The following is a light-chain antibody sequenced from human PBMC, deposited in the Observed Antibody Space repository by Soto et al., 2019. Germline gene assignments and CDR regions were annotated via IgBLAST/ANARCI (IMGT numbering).Light chain of an antibody. J-gene: IGLJ2*01. CDR2: EGS. Sequence: QSALTQPASVSGSPGQSITISCTGTSSDVGSNNLVSWYQQHPAKAPKLMIYEGSKRPSGVSNRFSGSKSGNTASLTISGLQAEDEADYYCCSYAGSSTDVVFGGGTKLTVL. V-gene: IGLV2-23*01. CDR3: CSYAGSSTDVV. CDR1: SSDVGSNNL.